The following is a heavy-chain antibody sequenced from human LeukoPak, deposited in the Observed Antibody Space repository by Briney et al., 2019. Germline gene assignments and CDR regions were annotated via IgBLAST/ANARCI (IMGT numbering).Heavy chain of an antibody. CDR1: GGSFSSYP. CDR3: ARGSASNWPVDI. CDR2: VTPVFGTP. J-gene: IGHJ4*02. D-gene: IGHD6-13*01. Sequence: GASVKVSCKASGGSFSSYPISWVRRAPGQGLQWMGGVTPVFGTPNYAQEFQGRVTLTADDSTNTAYMELNSLRSDDTAVYYCARGSASNWPVDIWGQGTLVIVSS. V-gene: IGHV1-69*13.